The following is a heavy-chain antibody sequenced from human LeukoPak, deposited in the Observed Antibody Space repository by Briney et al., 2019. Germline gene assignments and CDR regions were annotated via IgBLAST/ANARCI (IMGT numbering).Heavy chain of an antibody. D-gene: IGHD6-13*01. Sequence: PGGSLRLSCAASGFTFSSYAMSWVRQAPGKGLEWVSAISGSGGSTYYADSVKGRFTISRDNSKNTLYLQMNSLRAEDTAVYYCAKAGGYSSSWRYYYYYYMDVWGKGTTVTVSS. J-gene: IGHJ6*03. CDR2: ISGSGGST. CDR1: GFTFSSYA. CDR3: AKAGGYSSSWRYYYYYYMDV. V-gene: IGHV3-23*01.